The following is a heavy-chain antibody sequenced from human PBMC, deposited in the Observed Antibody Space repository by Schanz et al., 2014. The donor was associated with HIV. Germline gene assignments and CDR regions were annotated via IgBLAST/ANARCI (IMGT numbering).Heavy chain of an antibody. J-gene: IGHJ4*02. CDR1: GFAINNVY. Sequence: EVQLLESGGGLVKPGGSLRLSCAASGFAINNVYMTWVRQAPGKGLEWVGHIKDEANGGTPDYAAPVTGRFTISRDDSKNTLYLQMKSLKTEDTAVYFCAWHYFDFWGQGTLVTVSS. CDR3: AWHYFDF. CDR2: IKDEANGGTP. V-gene: IGHV3-15*01.